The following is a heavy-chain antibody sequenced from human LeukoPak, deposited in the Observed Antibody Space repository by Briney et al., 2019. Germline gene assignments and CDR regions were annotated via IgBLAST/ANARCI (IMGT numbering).Heavy chain of an antibody. V-gene: IGHV1-69*13. CDR1: GGTFSSYA. CDR2: IIPIFGTA. CDR3: AIQRIVQNWFDP. J-gene: IGHJ5*02. Sequence: SVKVSCKASGGTFSSYALSWVRQAPGQGLEWMGGIIPIFGTANYAQKFQGRVTITADESTSTAYMELSSLRSGDTAVYYCAIQRIVQNWFDPWGQGTLVTVSS. D-gene: IGHD2/OR15-2a*01.